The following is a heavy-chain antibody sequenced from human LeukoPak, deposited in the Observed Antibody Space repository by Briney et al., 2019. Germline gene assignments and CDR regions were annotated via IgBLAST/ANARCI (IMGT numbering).Heavy chain of an antibody. D-gene: IGHD6-6*01. Sequence: SETLSLTCTVSGGSISSYYWSWIRQPPGKGLEWIGYIYYSGSTNYNPSLKSRVTISVEKSKNQFSLNLSSVTAADTAVYYCARHFAYSSSSYFDYWGQGSLVTVSS. CDR1: GGSISSYY. CDR2: IYYSGST. CDR3: ARHFAYSSSSYFDY. J-gene: IGHJ4*02. V-gene: IGHV4-59*08.